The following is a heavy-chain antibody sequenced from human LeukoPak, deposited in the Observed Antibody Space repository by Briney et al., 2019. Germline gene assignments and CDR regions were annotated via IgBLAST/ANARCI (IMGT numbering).Heavy chain of an antibody. V-gene: IGHV1-18*01. CDR2: ISAYNGNT. CDR1: GYTFTSYG. D-gene: IGHD3-10*01. CDR3: ARAYFPGSYKNMPFYYYYYYYMDV. J-gene: IGHJ6*03. Sequence: GASVKVSYKASGYTFTSYGISWVRQAPGQGLEWMGWISAYNGNTNYAQKLQGRVTMTTDTSTSTAYMELRSLRSDDTAVYYCARAYFPGSYKNMPFYYYYYYYMDVWGKGTTVTISS.